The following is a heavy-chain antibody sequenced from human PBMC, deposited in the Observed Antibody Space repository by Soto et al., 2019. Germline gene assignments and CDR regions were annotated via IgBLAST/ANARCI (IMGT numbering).Heavy chain of an antibody. Sequence: QVQLVESGGGVVQPGRSRRLSCAASGFSIRSFGIHWVRQAPGKGLEWVAITSYHGADKYYADSVKGRFTISRDNSKSALYLQMNSLRAEDTAVYYCAKDISYSGSGNYPDGFDIWGQGTVVTVSS. CDR3: AKDISYSGSGNYPDGFDI. CDR1: GFSIRSFG. D-gene: IGHD3-10*01. CDR2: TSYHGADK. J-gene: IGHJ3*02. V-gene: IGHV3-30*18.